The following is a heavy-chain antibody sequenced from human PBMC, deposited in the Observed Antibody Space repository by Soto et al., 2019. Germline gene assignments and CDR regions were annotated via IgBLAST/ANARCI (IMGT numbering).Heavy chain of an antibody. CDR3: VRDIVVVVATSDY. J-gene: IGHJ4*02. Sequence: LRLSCSASGFAFSSYAMHWVRQAPGKGLEYVSSINTNGGTPYYADSVKGRFTISRDNSKNTLYLQMSSLRSEDTAVYYCVRDIVVVVATSDYWGQGTLVTVSS. CDR2: INTNGGTP. D-gene: IGHD2-21*01. V-gene: IGHV3-64D*06. CDR1: GFAFSSYA.